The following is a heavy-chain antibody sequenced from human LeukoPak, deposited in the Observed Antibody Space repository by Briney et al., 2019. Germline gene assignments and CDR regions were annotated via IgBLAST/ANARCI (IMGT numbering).Heavy chain of an antibody. CDR1: GGSFSGYY. CDR2: INHSGST. D-gene: IGHD2-2*01. V-gene: IGHV4-34*01. J-gene: IGHJ6*02. Sequence: SETLSLTCAVYGGSFSGYYRSWIRQPPGKGLEWIGEINHSGSTNYNPSLKSRVTMSVDTSKNQFSLELSSVTAADTAVYYCARGFGLAAMPNYYYGMDVWGQGTTVTVSS. CDR3: ARGFGLAAMPNYYYGMDV.